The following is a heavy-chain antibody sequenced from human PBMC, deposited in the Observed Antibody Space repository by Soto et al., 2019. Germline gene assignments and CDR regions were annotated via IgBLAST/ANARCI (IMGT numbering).Heavy chain of an antibody. CDR1: GFTFSSYW. V-gene: IGHV3-7*01. CDR3: VIAAAGVDY. J-gene: IGHJ4*02. CDR2: IKQDESEK. D-gene: IGHD6-13*01. Sequence: EVQLVQSGGGLVQPGGSLSLSCAASGFTFSSYWMSWVRQAPGKGLEWVANIKQDESEKHYVDSVKGRFTISRDNAKNSLYLQMNSLRVEDTAVYYCVIAAAGVDYWGQGTLVTVSS.